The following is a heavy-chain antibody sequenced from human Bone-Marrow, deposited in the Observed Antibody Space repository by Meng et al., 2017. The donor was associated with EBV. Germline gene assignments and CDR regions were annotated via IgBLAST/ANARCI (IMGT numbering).Heavy chain of an antibody. CDR2: VHYTGST. Sequence: QLPLRESGPGQVKPSDTLSLTCTVSGDSISSFYYWGWIRQPPGRGLEWIGSVHYTGSTYYSPSLKSRVTVSVDTSKNQFSLRLTSVTAADTAVYYCARPFPSWQSPRLDPFGAWGQGTLVTVSS. CDR1: GDSISSFYY. D-gene: IGHD6-19*01. V-gene: IGHV4-39*01. J-gene: IGHJ5*02. CDR3: ARPFPSWQSPRLDPFGA.